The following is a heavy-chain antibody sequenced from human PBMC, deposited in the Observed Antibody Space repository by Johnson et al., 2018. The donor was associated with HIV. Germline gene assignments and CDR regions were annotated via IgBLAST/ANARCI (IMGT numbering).Heavy chain of an antibody. V-gene: IGHV3-33*06. CDR2: IWYDGSDK. Sequence: QVQLVESGGGVVQPGRSLRLSYAASGFTFSSFGMHWVRQAPGKGLEWVAVIWYDGSDKYYADSVKGRFTISRDNSRNTVYLQMNSLRVEDTAVYYCAKGCRWLLERTYAFDIWGQGTMVTVSS. J-gene: IGHJ3*02. D-gene: IGHD3-22*01. CDR3: AKGCRWLLERTYAFDI. CDR1: GFTFSSFG.